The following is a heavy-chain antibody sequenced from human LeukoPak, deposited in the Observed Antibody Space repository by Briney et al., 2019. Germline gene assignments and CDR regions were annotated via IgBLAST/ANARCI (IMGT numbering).Heavy chain of an antibody. J-gene: IGHJ1*01. Sequence: GGSLRLSCAASGFTFSSCWMHWVRQAPGKGLVWVSRINSDGSTTTYADSVKGRFTISRDNAQNSMYLQMNSLRVEDTAVYYCTSWGDTTAEYFQRWGQGTLVTVSS. CDR2: INSDGSTT. CDR3: TSWGDTTAEYFQR. V-gene: IGHV3-74*01. CDR1: GFTFSSCW. D-gene: IGHD2-21*02.